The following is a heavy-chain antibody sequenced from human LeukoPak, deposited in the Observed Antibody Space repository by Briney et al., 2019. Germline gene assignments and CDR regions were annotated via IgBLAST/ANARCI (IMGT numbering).Heavy chain of an antibody. J-gene: IGHJ6*03. CDR1: GGSISSYY. CDR2: IYISGSGST. V-gene: IGHV4-4*07. CDR3: ARGIDDYGDYPHYYYMDV. Sequence: SETLSLTCTVSGGSISSYYWSWIRQPAGKGLEGIGRIYISGSGSTNYTPSLKSRVTMSVDTSKNQFSLKLSSVTAADTAVYYCARGIDDYGDYPHYYYMDVWGKGTTVTISS. D-gene: IGHD4-17*01.